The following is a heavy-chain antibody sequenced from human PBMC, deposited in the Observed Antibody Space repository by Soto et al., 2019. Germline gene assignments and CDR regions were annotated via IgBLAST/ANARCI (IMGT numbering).Heavy chain of an antibody. CDR1: GFTFSSYG. V-gene: IGHV3-33*01. CDR2: IWYDGSNK. CDR3: AREGRRAGTTLLFDY. J-gene: IGHJ4*02. D-gene: IGHD1-7*01. Sequence: GGSLRLSCAASGFTFSSYGMHWVRQAPGKGLEWVAVIWYDGSNKYYADSVKGRFTISRDNSKNTLYLQMNSLRAEDTAVYYCAREGRRAGTTLLFDYWGQGTLVTVSS.